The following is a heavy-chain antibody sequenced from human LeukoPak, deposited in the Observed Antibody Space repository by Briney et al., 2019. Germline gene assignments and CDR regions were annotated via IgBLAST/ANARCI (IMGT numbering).Heavy chain of an antibody. D-gene: IGHD3-22*01. Sequence: GGSLRLSRAASGFTVSSNYMSWVRQAPGKGLEWVSVIYSGGSTDYADSVKGRFTISRDNSKNTLYLQMNSLRAEDTAVYYCAREGSSGHFAYWGQGTLVTVSS. CDR3: AREGSSGHFAY. CDR1: GFTVSSNY. J-gene: IGHJ4*02. CDR2: IYSGGST. V-gene: IGHV3-66*01.